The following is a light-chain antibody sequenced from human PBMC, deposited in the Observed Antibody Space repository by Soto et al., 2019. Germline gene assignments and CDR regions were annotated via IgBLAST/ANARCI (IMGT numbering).Light chain of an antibody. J-gene: IGLJ1*01. CDR3: SSYTSSSSYV. V-gene: IGLV2-14*01. Sequence: QSALTQPASVSGSPGQSITISCTGTSSDVGGYNYVSWYQQHPGKAPKLMIYDVSNRPSGASNRFSGSKSDNTASLTISGLQAEDEADYYCSSYTSSSSYVFGTGTKVTVL. CDR1: SSDVGGYNY. CDR2: DVS.